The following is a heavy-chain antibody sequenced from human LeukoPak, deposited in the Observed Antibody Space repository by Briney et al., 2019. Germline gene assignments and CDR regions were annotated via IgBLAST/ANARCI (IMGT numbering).Heavy chain of an antibody. CDR3: ARGNWDYYDSSGWNLDY. CDR2: IYYSGST. V-gene: IGHV4-59*01. CDR1: SGSINNYF. Sequence: SETLSLTCTVSSGSINNYFWSWIRQPPGKGLEYIGYIYYSGSTNYNPSLKSRVTISVDTSKNQFSLKLSSVTAADTAVYYCARGNWDYYDSSGWNLDYWGQGTLVTVSS. D-gene: IGHD3-22*01. J-gene: IGHJ4*02.